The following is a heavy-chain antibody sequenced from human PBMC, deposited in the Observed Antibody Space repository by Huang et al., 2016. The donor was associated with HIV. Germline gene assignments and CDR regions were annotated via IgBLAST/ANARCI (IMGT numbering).Heavy chain of an antibody. D-gene: IGHD3-10*01. Sequence: QVQLQESGPGLVKPSETLSLTCTVSGGSISSHYWCWIRQPPGKGLEWIGSNYYSGSTNYNPPLKSRVTISVDTSKNQFALKLSSVTAADTAVYYCARDTMVRGFDYWGQGTLVTVSS. CDR3: ARDTMVRGFDY. CDR2: NYYSGST. V-gene: IGHV4-59*11. J-gene: IGHJ4*02. CDR1: GGSISSHY.